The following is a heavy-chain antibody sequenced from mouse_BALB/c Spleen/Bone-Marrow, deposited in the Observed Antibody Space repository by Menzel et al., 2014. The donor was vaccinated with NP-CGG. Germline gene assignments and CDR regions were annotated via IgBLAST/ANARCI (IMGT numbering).Heavy chain of an antibody. V-gene: IGHV1-7*01. CDR3: ARGYGSSPVFAY. CDR2: INPSTGYT. J-gene: IGHJ3*01. D-gene: IGHD1-1*01. Sequence: QVQLQQSGAELAKPGASVKMSCRASGYTFTSYWMHWVKQRPGQGLEWIGYINPSTGYTEYNQKFKDKATLTADKSSNAAYMQLSSVTSEDSAVYCCARGYGSSPVFAYWGRGALVSVSP. CDR1: GYTFTSYW.